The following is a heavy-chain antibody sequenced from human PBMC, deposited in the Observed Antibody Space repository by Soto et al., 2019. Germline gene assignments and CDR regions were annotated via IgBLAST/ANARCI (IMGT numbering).Heavy chain of an antibody. V-gene: IGHV1-69*13. CDR2: IIPIFGTA. Sequence: SVKVSCKASGGTFSSYAISWVRQAPGQGLEWMGGIIPIFGTANYAQKFQGRVTITADESTSTAYMELSSLRSEDTAVYYCARPGGAMGYSYGYDHWGQGTLFPVS. CDR3: ARPGGAMGYSYGYDH. CDR1: GGTFSSYA. J-gene: IGHJ5*02. D-gene: IGHD5-18*01.